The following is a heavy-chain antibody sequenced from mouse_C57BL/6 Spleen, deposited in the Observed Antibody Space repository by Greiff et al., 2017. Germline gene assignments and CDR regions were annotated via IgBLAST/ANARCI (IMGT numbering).Heavy chain of an antibody. D-gene: IGHD2-4*01. CDR2: IHPNSGST. V-gene: IGHV1-64*01. J-gene: IGHJ3*01. CDR3: ARVDYDFAY. Sequence: QVQLKQPGAELVKPGASVKLSCKASGYTFTSYWMHWVKQRPGQGLEWIGMIHPNSGSTNSNEKFKSKATLTVDKSSSTAYMQLSSLTSEDSAVYDCARVDYDFAYWGQGTLVTVSA. CDR1: GYTFTSYW.